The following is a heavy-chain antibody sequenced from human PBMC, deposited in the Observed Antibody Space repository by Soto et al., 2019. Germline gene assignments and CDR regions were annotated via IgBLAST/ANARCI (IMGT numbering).Heavy chain of an antibody. Sequence: SVKVSCKASGGTFSSYAISWVRQAPGQGLEWMGGIIPIFGTANYAQKFQGRVTITADESTSTAYMELSSLRSEDTAVYYCARNEGREKTKAPLDYWGQGTLVTVSS. CDR2: IIPIFGTA. D-gene: IGHD1-7*01. V-gene: IGHV1-69*13. CDR1: GGTFSSYA. J-gene: IGHJ4*02. CDR3: ARNEGREKTKAPLDY.